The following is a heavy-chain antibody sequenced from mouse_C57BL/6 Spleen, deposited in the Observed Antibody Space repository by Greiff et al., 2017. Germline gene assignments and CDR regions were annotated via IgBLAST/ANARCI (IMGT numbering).Heavy chain of an antibody. V-gene: IGHV5-17*01. CDR1: GFTFSDYG. CDR3: ARARRYFDV. CDR2: ISSGSSTI. Sequence: EVQGVESGGGLVQPGGSLKLSCAASGFTFSDYGMHWVRQAPEKGLEWVAYISSGSSTIYYADTVKGRFTISRDNAKNTLFLQMTMLRSEDTAMYYCARARRYFDVWGTGTTVTVSS. J-gene: IGHJ1*03.